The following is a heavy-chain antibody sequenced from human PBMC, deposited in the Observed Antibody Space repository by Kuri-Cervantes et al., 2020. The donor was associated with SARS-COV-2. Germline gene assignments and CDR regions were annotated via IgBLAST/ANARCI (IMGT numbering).Heavy chain of an antibody. J-gene: IGHJ6*02. V-gene: IGHV4-61*02. CDR1: GGSISSGSYY. CDR3: ARGTVGAPGGGMDV. Sequence: SCTVSGGSISSGSYYWSRIRQPAGKGLEWIGRIYTSGSTNYNPSLKSRVTISVDTSKNQLSLKLSSVTAADTAVYCCARGTVGAPGGGMDVWGQGTTVTVSS. CDR2: IYTSGST. D-gene: IGHD1-26*01.